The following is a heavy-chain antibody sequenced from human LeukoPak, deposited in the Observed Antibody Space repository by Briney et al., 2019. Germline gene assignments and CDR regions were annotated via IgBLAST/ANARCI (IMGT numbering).Heavy chain of an antibody. V-gene: IGHV4-59*12. J-gene: IGHJ4*02. Sequence: SETLSLTCTVSGGSISSYYWSWIRQPPGKGLEWIGYIYYSGSTNYNPSLKSRVTISVDTSKNQFSLKLSSVTAADTAVYYCARDPGNYYDSSGYVWWGQGTLVTVSS. CDR1: GGSISSYY. CDR3: ARDPGNYYDSSGYVW. D-gene: IGHD3-22*01. CDR2: IYYSGST.